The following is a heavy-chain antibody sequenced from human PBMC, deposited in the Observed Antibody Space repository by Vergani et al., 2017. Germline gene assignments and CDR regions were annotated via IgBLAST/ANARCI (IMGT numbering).Heavy chain of an antibody. CDR1: RFTFSNYA. V-gene: IGHV3-30*04. J-gene: IGHJ3*02. CDR2: ISYDGRNK. Sequence: QVQLVESGGGVVQSGRSLRLSCAASRFTFSNYAMHWVRQAPGKGLEWVAVISYDGRNKYYADSVKGRFTIPRDNSKNTLYLQMNSLRAEDTAVYYCARDLQGATDAFDIWGQGTMVTVSS. CDR3: ARDLQGATDAFDI. D-gene: IGHD1-26*01.